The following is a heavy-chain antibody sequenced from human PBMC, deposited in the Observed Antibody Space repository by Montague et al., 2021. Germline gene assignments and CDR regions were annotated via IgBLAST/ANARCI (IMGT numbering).Heavy chain of an antibody. Sequence: SLRLSCAASDFTFSTYAMHWVRQAPGKGLEWVAVIWSDGSNKYYAESVKGRFTISRDNSENTGHLQMSSLRAEDTAIYYCAILWFGGNWFDHWGQGTLVTVSS. J-gene: IGHJ5*02. CDR1: DFTFSTYA. CDR3: AILWFGGNWFDH. V-gene: IGHV3-33*03. D-gene: IGHD3-10*01. CDR2: IWSDGSNK.